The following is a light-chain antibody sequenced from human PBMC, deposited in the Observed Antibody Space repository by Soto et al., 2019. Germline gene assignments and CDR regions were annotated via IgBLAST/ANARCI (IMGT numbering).Light chain of an antibody. J-gene: IGLJ1*01. V-gene: IGLV1-44*01. CDR2: SNT. CDR1: SSNIGGNP. Sequence: QSVLTQPPSASGTPGQRVTISCSGSSSNIGGNPVNWYQHLPGTAPKLLIYSNTQRPLGVPVRFSGSKSGTSASLAISGLQSDDEADYYCAVWDDSLYLFGNGTKVTVL. CDR3: AVWDDSLYL.